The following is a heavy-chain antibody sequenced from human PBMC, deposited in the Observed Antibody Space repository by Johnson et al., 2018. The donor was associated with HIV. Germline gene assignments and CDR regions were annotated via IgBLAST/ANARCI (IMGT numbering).Heavy chain of an antibody. CDR1: GFTFSSYA. CDR3: AKVLGYYDSAAFDI. Sequence: QVQLVESGGGVVQPGRSLRLSCAASGFTFSSYAMHWVRQAPGKGLEWVAVISYDGSNKYYADSVKGRFTISRDNSKNTLYLQMNSLRAEDTAVYYCAKVLGYYDSAAFDIWGQGTMVTVSS. CDR2: ISYDGSNK. V-gene: IGHV3-30*04. J-gene: IGHJ3*02. D-gene: IGHD3-22*01.